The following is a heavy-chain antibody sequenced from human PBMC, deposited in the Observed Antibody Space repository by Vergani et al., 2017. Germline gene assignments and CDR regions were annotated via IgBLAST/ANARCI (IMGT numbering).Heavy chain of an antibody. CDR3: AKDHGYYDSSGYPYFDY. V-gene: IGHV3-48*03. CDR1: GFTFSSYE. Sequence: EVQLVESGGGLVQPGGSLRLSCAASGFTFSSYEMNWVRQAPGKGLEWVSYISSSGSTIYYADSVKGRFTISRDNAKNSLYLQMNSLRAEDTAVYYCAKDHGYYDSSGYPYFDYWGQGTLVTVSS. D-gene: IGHD3-22*01. CDR2: ISSSGSTI. J-gene: IGHJ4*02.